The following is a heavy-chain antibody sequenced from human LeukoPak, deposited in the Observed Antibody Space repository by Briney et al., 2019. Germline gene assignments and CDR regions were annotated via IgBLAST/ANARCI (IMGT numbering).Heavy chain of an antibody. CDR1: GFTVSSNY. CDR2: IYSGGST. Sequence: GGSLRLSCAASGFTVSSNYMSWVRQAPGKGLEWVSVIYSGGSTYYADSVKGRFTISRDNSKSTLYLQMNSLRAEDTAVYYCARGYCSGGSCSYFDYWGQGTLVTVSS. J-gene: IGHJ4*02. D-gene: IGHD2-15*01. V-gene: IGHV3-53*01. CDR3: ARGYCSGGSCSYFDY.